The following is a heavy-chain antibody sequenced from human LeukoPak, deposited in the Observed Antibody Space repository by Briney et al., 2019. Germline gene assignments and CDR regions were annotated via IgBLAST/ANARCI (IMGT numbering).Heavy chain of an antibody. CDR3: AKDQGSGYDFEFQH. Sequence: KPGGSLRLSCAASGFTFSSYSMNWVRQAPGKGLEWVSSISSSSSYIYYADSVKGRFTISRDNAKNSLYLQMNSLRAEDTAVYYCAKDQGSGYDFEFQHWGQGTLVTVSS. CDR1: GFTFSSYS. J-gene: IGHJ1*01. CDR2: ISSSSSYI. V-gene: IGHV3-21*01. D-gene: IGHD5-12*01.